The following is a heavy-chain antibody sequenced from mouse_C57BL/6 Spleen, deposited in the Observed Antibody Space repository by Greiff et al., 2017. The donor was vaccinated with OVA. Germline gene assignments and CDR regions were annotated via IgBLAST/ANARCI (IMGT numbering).Heavy chain of an antibody. CDR2: INPNNGTT. CDR3: ASSGDYDGVCYGC. V-gene: IGHV1-39*01. J-gene: IGHJ3*01. CDR1: GYSFSDYN. Sequence: VQLMESGPELVQPGASLKISCKASGYSFSDYNMNWVQQSNGKSLEWIGFINPNNGTTSYNQKFKGKGTFTVDQSTTTAYMQLHSLKSEDAAVYKCASSGDYDGVCYGCWGPGALVTVS. D-gene: IGHD2-4*01.